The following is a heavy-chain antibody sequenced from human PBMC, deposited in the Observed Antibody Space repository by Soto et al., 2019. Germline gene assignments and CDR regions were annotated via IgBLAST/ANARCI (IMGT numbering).Heavy chain of an antibody. Sequence: PGGSLRLSCAASGFTFSSYGMNWVRQAPGKGLEWVAVIWYDGSEEYYADSVTGRFTISRDNSKNKVYLQMNSLRVEDTAVYYCAPLSVSLSGPYGIHVWGQGTTVTVSS. CDR2: IWYDGSEE. D-gene: IGHD2-15*01. CDR3: APLSVSLSGPYGIHV. V-gene: IGHV3-33*01. J-gene: IGHJ6*02. CDR1: GFTFSSYG.